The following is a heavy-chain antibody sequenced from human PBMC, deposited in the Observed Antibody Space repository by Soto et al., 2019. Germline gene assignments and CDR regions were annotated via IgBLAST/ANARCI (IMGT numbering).Heavy chain of an antibody. CDR1: GYTFTSYG. D-gene: IGHD3-3*01. V-gene: IGHV1-18*01. CDR3: AGDKLAYDFWSGYYSLGPDAFDI. Sequence: ASVKVSCKASGYTFTSYGISWVRQAPGQGLEWMGWISAYNGNTNYAQKLQGRVTMTTDTSTSTAYMELRSLRSDDTAVYYCAGDKLAYDFWSGYYSLGPDAFDIWGQGTMVTVSS. J-gene: IGHJ3*02. CDR2: ISAYNGNT.